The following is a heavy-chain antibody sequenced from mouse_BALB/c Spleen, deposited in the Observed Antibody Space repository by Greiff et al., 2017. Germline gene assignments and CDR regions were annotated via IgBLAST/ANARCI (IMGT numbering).Heavy chain of an antibody. Sequence: EVHLVESGGGLVQPGGSLKLSCAASGFTFSSYTMSWVRQTPEKRLEWVAYISNGGGSTYYPDTVKGRFTISRDNAKNTLYLQMSSLKSEDTAMYYCARQDYYGRESSWFAYWGQGTLVTVSA. V-gene: IGHV5-12-2*01. CDR1: GFTFSSYT. CDR2: ISNGGGST. D-gene: IGHD1-1*01. CDR3: ARQDYYGRESSWFAY. J-gene: IGHJ3*01.